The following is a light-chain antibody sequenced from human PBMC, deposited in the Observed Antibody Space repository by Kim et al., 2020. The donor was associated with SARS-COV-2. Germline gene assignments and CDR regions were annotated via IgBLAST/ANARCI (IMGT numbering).Light chain of an antibody. Sequence: SVGDRVTITCRASKSISTWLAWYQHKPGRAPKLLMYEASILESGVPSRFSGSGSGTEFTLTITSLQPDDLATYYCQQYNNYFTWTFGQGTKVDIK. CDR3: QQYNNYFTWT. V-gene: IGKV1-5*01. J-gene: IGKJ1*01. CDR1: KSISTW. CDR2: EAS.